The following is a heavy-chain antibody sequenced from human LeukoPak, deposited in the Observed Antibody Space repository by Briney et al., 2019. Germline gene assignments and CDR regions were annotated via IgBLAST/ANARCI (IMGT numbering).Heavy chain of an antibody. CDR3: ARFQVPHAFDI. Sequence: SQTLSLTCTVSGGSISSGCYYWSWIPQPAGKELEWIGRIYTSGSTSYNPSFKGRVTISVDTSKNQFSLKLSSVSAADTAVYYCARFQVPHAFDIWGQGTMVTVSS. CDR2: IYTSGST. CDR1: GGSISSGCYY. V-gene: IGHV4-61*02. D-gene: IGHD3-10*01. J-gene: IGHJ3*02.